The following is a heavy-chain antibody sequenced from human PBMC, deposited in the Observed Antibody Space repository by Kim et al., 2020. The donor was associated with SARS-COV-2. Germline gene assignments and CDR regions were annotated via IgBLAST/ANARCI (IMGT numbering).Heavy chain of an antibody. V-gene: IGHV4-59*11. J-gene: IGHJ6*02. CDR2: IDYSGST. CDR3: GGAQQGYNIGQSVDV. D-gene: IGHD5-18*01. Sequence: SETLSLTCTISGGSIGFHYWSWIRQPPGKGLEWIGYIDYSGSTDYKPSLESRVTISVDTSKNEFSLKLTSVTAADTAVYFCGGAQQGYNIGQSVDVWGQGTTVTVSS. CDR1: GGSIGFHY.